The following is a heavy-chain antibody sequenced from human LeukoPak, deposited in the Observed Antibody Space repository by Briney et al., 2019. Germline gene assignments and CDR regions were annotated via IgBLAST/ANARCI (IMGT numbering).Heavy chain of an antibody. Sequence: PGGSLRLSCAASGFTFSSYEMNWVRQAPGKGLEWVSYISSSGSTIYYADSVKGRFTISRDNAKNSLYLQMNSLRAEDTAVYYCARSVADGAFDIWGQGTMVTVSS. J-gene: IGHJ3*02. V-gene: IGHV3-48*03. D-gene: IGHD6-19*01. CDR2: ISSSGSTI. CDR1: GFTFSSYE. CDR3: ARSVADGAFDI.